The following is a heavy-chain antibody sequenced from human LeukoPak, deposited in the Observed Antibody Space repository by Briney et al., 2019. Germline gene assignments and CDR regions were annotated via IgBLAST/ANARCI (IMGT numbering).Heavy chain of an antibody. J-gene: IGHJ6*02. CDR1: GFTFSSYA. CDR3: ARDGAVAGDYYYGMDV. Sequence: QPGRSLRLSCAASGFTFSSYAMHWVRQAPGKGLEWVAVISYDGSNKYYADSVKGRFTISRDNSKNTLYLQMNNLRAEDTAVYYCARDGAVAGDYYYGMDVWGQGTTVTVSS. V-gene: IGHV3-30-3*01. D-gene: IGHD6-19*01. CDR2: ISYDGSNK.